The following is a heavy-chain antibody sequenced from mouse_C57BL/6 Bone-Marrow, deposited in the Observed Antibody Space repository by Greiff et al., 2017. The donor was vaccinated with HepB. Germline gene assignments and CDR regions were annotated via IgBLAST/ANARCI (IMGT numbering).Heavy chain of an antibody. CDR3: ARTAYDYPWYFDV. Sequence: QVQLQQSGPELVKPGASVKISCKASGYAFSSSWMNWVKQRPGKGLEWIGRIYPGDGDTNYNGKFKGKATLTADKSSSTAYMQLSSLTSEDSAVYCCARTAYDYPWYFDVWGTGTTVTVSS. CDR1: GYAFSSSW. D-gene: IGHD2-4*01. J-gene: IGHJ1*03. CDR2: IYPGDGDT. V-gene: IGHV1-82*01.